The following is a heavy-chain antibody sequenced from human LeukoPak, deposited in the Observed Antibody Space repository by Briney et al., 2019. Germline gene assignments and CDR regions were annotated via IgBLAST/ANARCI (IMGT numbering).Heavy chain of an antibody. J-gene: IGHJ1*01. CDR3: ASGSGWYRYFQH. CDR2: INHSGST. D-gene: IGHD6-19*01. CDR1: GGSFSGYY. Sequence: PSETLSLTCAVYGGSFSGYYWSWIRQPPGEGLEWIGEINHSGSTNYNPSLKSRVTISVDTSKNQFSLKLSSVTAADTAVYYCASGSGWYRYFQHWGQGTLVTVSS. V-gene: IGHV4-34*01.